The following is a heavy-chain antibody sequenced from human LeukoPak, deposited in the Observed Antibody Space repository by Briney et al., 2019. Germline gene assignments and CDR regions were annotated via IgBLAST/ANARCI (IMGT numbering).Heavy chain of an antibody. CDR2: IKQDGSEK. CDR3: ARDPHPGYDVHYFDY. Sequence: GGSLRLSCAASGFTFSSYWMSWVRQAPGKGLEWVANIKQDGSEKYYVDSVKGRFTISRDNAKNSLYLQMNSLRAEDTAVYYCARDPHPGYDVHYFDYWGQGTLVTVSS. D-gene: IGHD5-12*01. J-gene: IGHJ4*02. CDR1: GFTFSSYW. V-gene: IGHV3-7*01.